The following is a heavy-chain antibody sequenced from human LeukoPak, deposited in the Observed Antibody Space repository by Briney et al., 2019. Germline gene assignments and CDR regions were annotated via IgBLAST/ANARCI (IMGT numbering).Heavy chain of an antibody. CDR2: INPNSGGT. D-gene: IGHD6-6*01. Sequence: ASVKVSCNSSGYTFTGYYMHWVRQAPGQGLEWMGWINPNSGGTHYARKFQGRVTMTRGTAINPAYMELSRLRSDDTAIYYCARGSSIVTSTIDWFDPWGQGALVAVSS. V-gene: IGHV1-2*02. CDR3: ARGSSIVTSTIDWFDP. J-gene: IGHJ5*02. CDR1: GYTFTGYY.